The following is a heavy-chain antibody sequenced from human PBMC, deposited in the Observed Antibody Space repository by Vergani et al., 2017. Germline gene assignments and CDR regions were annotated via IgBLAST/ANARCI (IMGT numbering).Heavy chain of an antibody. Sequence: QVHLVESGGGVVQPGRSLRLSCVVSGFTSSYYGMHWVRQAPGKGLEWVAVISYDGKQKYYADSVKGRFTISRDNSKSTLYLQMNSLRTEDTAVYYCATKSCGTPGCQIGYFREWGQGTLVTVSS. D-gene: IGHD1-1*01. CDR1: GFTSSYYG. CDR3: ATKSCGTPGCQIGYFRE. CDR2: ISYDGKQK. J-gene: IGHJ1*01. V-gene: IGHV3-30*03.